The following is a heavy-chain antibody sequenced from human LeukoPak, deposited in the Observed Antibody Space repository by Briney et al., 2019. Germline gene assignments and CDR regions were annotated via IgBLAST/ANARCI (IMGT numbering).Heavy chain of an antibody. CDR1: GGSFSGYY. Sequence: PSETLSLTCAVYGGSFSGYYWSWIRQPPGKGLEWIGEINHSGSTNYNPSLKSRVTISVDTSKNQFSLKLSSVTAADTAVYYCAKDQTRWFGELLSYDAFDIWGQGTMVTVSS. J-gene: IGHJ3*02. CDR3: AKDQTRWFGELLSYDAFDI. D-gene: IGHD3-10*01. CDR2: INHSGST. V-gene: IGHV4-34*01.